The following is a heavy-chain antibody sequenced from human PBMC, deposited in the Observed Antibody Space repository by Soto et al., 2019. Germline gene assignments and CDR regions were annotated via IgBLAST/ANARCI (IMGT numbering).Heavy chain of an antibody. CDR3: AKASYDSSGYYYSHYYYGMDV. CDR2: ISSSSSYI. D-gene: IGHD3-22*01. J-gene: IGHJ6*02. CDR1: GFTFSSYS. V-gene: IGHV3-21*01. Sequence: PGGSLRLSCAASGFTFSSYSMNWVRQAPGKGLEWVSSISSSSSYIYYADSVKGRFTISRDNAKNSLYLQMNSLRAEDTAVYYCAKASYDSSGYYYSHYYYGMDVWGQGTTVTVSS.